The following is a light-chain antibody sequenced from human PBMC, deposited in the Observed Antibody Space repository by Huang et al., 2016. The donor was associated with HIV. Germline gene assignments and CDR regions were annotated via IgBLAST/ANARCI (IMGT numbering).Light chain of an antibody. Sequence: ETVLTQSPATLSLSPGERATLSCRASQSFNSYLAVYQQKPGQTPRLLIYDASNRATGIPARFSGSGSGTYFTLTISILEPEDFAVYYCQQRKYWPPITFGQGTRLEIK. J-gene: IGKJ5*01. CDR3: QQRKYWPPIT. CDR1: QSFNSY. CDR2: DAS. V-gene: IGKV3-11*01.